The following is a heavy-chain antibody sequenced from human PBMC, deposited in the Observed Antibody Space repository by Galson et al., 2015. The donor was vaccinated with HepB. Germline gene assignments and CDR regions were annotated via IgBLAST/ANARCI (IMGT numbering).Heavy chain of an antibody. CDR3: ARAKRIVVVPAAIQGGAFDI. CDR2: ISYDGSNK. J-gene: IGHJ3*02. Sequence: SLRLSCAASGFTFSSYAMHWVRQAPGKGLEWVAVISYDGSNKYYADSVKGRFTISRDNSKNTLYLQMNSLRAEDTAVYYCARAKRIVVVPAAIQGGAFDIWGQGTMVTVSS. CDR1: GFTFSSYA. D-gene: IGHD2-2*02. V-gene: IGHV3-30-3*01.